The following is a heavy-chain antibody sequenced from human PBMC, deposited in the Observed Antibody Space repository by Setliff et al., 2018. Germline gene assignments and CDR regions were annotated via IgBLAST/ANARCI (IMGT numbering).Heavy chain of an antibody. CDR1: GFTFSTYR. CDR3: ARDRGGTNPWFDP. D-gene: IGHD3-10*01. J-gene: IGHJ5*02. CDR2: ILDDGVKK. V-gene: IGHV3-33*08. Sequence: GGSLRLSCAASGFTFSTYRMHWVRQAPGKGLEWVAVILDDGVKKYHADSVKGRFTISRDNSKNTLYLQMNSLSAEDTAIYYCARDRGGTNPWFDPWGQGTLVTVSS.